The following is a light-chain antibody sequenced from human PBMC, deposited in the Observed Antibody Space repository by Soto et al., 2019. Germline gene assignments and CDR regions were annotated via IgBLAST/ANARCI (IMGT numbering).Light chain of an antibody. Sequence: DIVMTQSPDSLAVSLGERATINCKSSQSVLYSSNNKNYLAWYQQKPGQPPKLLIYWASTRESGVPDRFSGSGSGTDVTLTISSLQAEDVAVYYCQQYYSPPTTFGQGTKVEIK. CDR3: QQYYSPPTT. J-gene: IGKJ1*01. V-gene: IGKV4-1*01. CDR2: WAS. CDR1: QSVLYSSNNKNY.